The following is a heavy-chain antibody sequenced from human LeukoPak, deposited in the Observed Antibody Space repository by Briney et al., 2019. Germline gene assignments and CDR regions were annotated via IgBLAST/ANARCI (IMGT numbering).Heavy chain of an antibody. D-gene: IGHD4-11*01. J-gene: IGHJ4*02. CDR1: GYTLTDYY. CDR2: INPNSGVT. Sequence: ASVKVSCKASGYTLTDYYIHWVRQAPGQGLEWMGWINPNSGVTNYAQKFQGRVTLTRDTPISTAYMEVSRLRSDDTDVYYCARAHMTTVTLGDYWGQGTLVTVSS. CDR3: ARAHMTTVTLGDY. V-gene: IGHV1-2*02.